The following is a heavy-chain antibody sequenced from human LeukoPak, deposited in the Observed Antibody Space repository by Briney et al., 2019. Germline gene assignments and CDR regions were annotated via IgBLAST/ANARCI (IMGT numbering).Heavy chain of an antibody. Sequence: KPSETLSLTCAVSGYSISSGYYWGWIRQPPGKGLEWIGSIYHSGSTYYNPSLKSRVTISVDTSKNQFSLKLSSVTAADTAVYYCARRTAGNWFDPWGQGTLVTVSS. V-gene: IGHV4-38-2*01. J-gene: IGHJ5*02. CDR1: GYSISSGYY. CDR3: ARRTAGNWFDP. D-gene: IGHD6-25*01. CDR2: IYHSGST.